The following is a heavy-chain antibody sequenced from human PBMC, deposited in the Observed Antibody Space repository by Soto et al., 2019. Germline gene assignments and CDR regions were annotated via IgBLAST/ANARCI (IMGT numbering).Heavy chain of an antibody. D-gene: IGHD1-26*01. CDR2: ISYDGSNK. CDR3: ARESGSYHFDY. Sequence: HPGGSLRLSCAASGFTFSSYAMHWVRQAPGKGLEWVAVISYDGSNKHHADSVKGRFTISRDNSKNTLYLQMNSLRAEDTAVYYCARESGSYHFDYWGQGTPVTVSS. J-gene: IGHJ4*02. V-gene: IGHV3-30-3*01. CDR1: GFTFSSYA.